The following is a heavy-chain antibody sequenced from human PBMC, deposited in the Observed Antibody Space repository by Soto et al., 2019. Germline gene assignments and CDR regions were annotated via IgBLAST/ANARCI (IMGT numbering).Heavy chain of an antibody. Sequence: RTCTVSGGSISSGDYYWSWIRQPPGKGLEWIGYIYYSGSTYYNPSLKSRVTISVDTSKNQFSLKLSSVTAADTAVYYCDSFSVVTGWFDPWGQGTLVTVSS. D-gene: IGHD2-15*01. V-gene: IGHV4-30-4*01. J-gene: IGHJ5*02. CDR2: IYYSGST. CDR3: DSFSVVTGWFDP. CDR1: GGSISSGDYY.